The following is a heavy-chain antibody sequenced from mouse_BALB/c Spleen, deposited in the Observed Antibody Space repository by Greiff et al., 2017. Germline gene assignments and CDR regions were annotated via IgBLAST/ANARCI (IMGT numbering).Heavy chain of an antibody. Sequence: VQLQQSGAELMKPGASVKISCKATGYTFSSYWLEWVKQTPGHGLEWIGVILHGSGSTNYNEKFKGKATITADISSNTAYMQLSSLTSEDSAVYSCAGFIYVGYCRDYWGQGTTLTVSS. CDR1: GYTFSSYW. D-gene: IGHD2-3*01. J-gene: IGHJ2*01. CDR2: ILHGSGST. CDR3: AGFIYVGYCRDY. V-gene: IGHV1-9*01.